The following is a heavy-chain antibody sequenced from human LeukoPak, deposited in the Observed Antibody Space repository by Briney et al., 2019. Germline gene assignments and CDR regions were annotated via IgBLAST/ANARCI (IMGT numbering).Heavy chain of an antibody. CDR2: VIPIFGAT. D-gene: IGHD3-10*01. Sequence: SVTGSSRACGATFSSYAMSWVRHAPGKGLEWMGGVIPIFGATNYAQKFQGRVTITADESTNTAYMEMSSLRSEDTAVYYCVRGLVREFRYVIYYYAMDVWGKGITVTVSS. J-gene: IGHJ6*04. CDR3: VRGLVREFRYVIYYYAMDV. V-gene: IGHV1-69*01. CDR1: GATFSSYA.